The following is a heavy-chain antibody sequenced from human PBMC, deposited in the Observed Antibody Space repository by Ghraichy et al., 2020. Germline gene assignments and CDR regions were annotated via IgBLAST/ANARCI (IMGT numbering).Heavy chain of an antibody. CDR2: SRNKANSYTT. CDR3: AKLGYCVTTTCMGLGN. Sequence: LSLTCAASGFTFSERYMDWVRQAPGKGLEWVGRSRNKANSYTTEYAASVKGRFTISRDDSKNSLYLQMNSLKTEDTAVNYCAKLGYCVTTTCMGLGNWGQGTLVTVSS. J-gene: IGHJ4*02. D-gene: IGHD2-2*01. CDR1: GFTFSERY. V-gene: IGHV3-72*01.